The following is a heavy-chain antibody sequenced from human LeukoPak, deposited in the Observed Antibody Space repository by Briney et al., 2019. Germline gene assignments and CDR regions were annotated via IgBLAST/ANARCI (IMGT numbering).Heavy chain of an antibody. CDR3: AKDTAVQFLEPAF. Sequence: PGGSLRLSYAASGFTFNTHGMHWVRQAPGKGLERVAAIWFDGSVKHYSDAVKGRFTISRDNSLNTLYLQMNSLRVEDTAIYYCAKDTAVQFLEPAFWGQGTLVTVSS. D-gene: IGHD3-3*01. J-gene: IGHJ4*02. CDR1: GFTFNTHG. CDR2: IWFDGSVK. V-gene: IGHV3-33*06.